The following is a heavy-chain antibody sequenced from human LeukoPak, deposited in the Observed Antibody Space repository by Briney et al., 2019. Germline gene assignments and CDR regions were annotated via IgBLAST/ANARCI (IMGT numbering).Heavy chain of an antibody. J-gene: IGHJ4*02. D-gene: IGHD6-19*01. CDR3: AKDLQNLSSGWYVGHDY. CDR2: IVVGSGNT. V-gene: IGHV1-58*02. CDR1: GFTFTSSA. Sequence: AASVKVSCKASGFTFTSSAMQWVRQPRGQRLEWIGWIVVGSGNTNYAQKFQERVTITRDMSTSTAYMELSSLRSEDMAVYYCAKDLQNLSSGWYVGHDYWGQGTLVTVSS.